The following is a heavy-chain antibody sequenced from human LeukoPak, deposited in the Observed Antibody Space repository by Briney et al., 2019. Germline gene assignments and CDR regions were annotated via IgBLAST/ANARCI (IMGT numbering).Heavy chain of an antibody. J-gene: IGHJ4*02. CDR3: ARGLHDYGDSNYYFDQ. CDR2: IRKKAYGETT. V-gene: IGHV3-49*03. CDR1: GFTFGDDG. D-gene: IGHD4-17*01. Sequence: GGSLRLPCTASGFTFGDDGWSWFRQAPGKGLEWICFIRKKAYGETTEYAASVRGRFTISRDDANSIAYLQMNSLKTEDTALYYCARGLHDYGDSNYYFDQWGQGTLVTVSS.